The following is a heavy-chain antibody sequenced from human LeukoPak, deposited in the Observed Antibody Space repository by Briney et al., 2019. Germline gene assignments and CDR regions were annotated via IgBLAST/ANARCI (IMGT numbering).Heavy chain of an antibody. J-gene: IGHJ4*02. Sequence: ASVKLSCKDSGCTFSSYGISWVRQAPGQGLEWMGGIIPIFGTANYAQKFQGRVTITADESTSTPYMELSSLRSEDTAVYYCVIDQPNIGPETYHPLDYWGQGTLFTVSS. V-gene: IGHV1-69*13. CDR1: GCTFSSYG. CDR3: VIDQPNIGPETYHPLDY. D-gene: IGHD1-14*01. CDR2: IIPIFGTA.